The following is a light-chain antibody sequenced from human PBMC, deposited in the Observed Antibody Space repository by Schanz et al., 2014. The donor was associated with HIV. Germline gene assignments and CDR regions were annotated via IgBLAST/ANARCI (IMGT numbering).Light chain of an antibody. CDR1: TSNIGTGFH. CDR3: QSYDSGLNAVV. V-gene: IGLV1-40*01. J-gene: IGLJ2*01. CDR2: DTN. Sequence: QSVLTQPPSVSGAPGQRVTISCTGGTSNIGTGFHVHWYQQVPGAAPKLLIFDTNNRPSGVHDRFSGSKSGPSASLAITGLQAEEEADYFCQSYDSGLNAVVFGGGTKVTV.